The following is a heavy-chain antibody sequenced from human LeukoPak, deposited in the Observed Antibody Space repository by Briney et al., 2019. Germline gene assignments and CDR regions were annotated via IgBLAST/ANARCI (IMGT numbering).Heavy chain of an antibody. CDR2: IRSKVHGGTT. V-gene: IGHV3-49*04. CDR3: ARHIVGPRSFFDY. CDR1: GFTFGVYA. Sequence: GGSLRLSCTASGFTFGVYAMRWVRQAPGKGQEWVSFIRSKVHGGTTDYAASVKGRFTMSRDDSKSIAYLQMDSLKTEDTAVYYCARHIVGPRSFFDYWGQGTLVTVSS. J-gene: IGHJ4*02. D-gene: IGHD1-26*01.